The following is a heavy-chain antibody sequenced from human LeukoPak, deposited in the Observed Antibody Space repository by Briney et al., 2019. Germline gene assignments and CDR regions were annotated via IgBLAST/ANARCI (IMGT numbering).Heavy chain of an antibody. Sequence: SETLSLTCTVSGGSISSSSYYWGWIRQPPGKGLEWIGSIYYSGSTYYNPSLKSRVTISVDKSKNQFSLKLSSVTAADTAVYYCATWIQLWRTWGYWGQGTLVTVSS. D-gene: IGHD5-18*01. CDR2: IYYSGST. CDR1: GGSISSSSYY. V-gene: IGHV4-39*07. CDR3: ATWIQLWRTWGY. J-gene: IGHJ4*02.